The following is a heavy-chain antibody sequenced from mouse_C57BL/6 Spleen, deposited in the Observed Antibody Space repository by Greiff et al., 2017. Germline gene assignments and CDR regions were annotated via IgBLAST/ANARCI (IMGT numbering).Heavy chain of an antibody. V-gene: IGHV5-6*01. CDR1: GFTFSSYG. Sequence: EVKVVESGGDLVKPGGSLKLSCAASGFTFSSYGMSWVRQTPDKRLEWVATISSGGSYTYYPDSVKGRFTISRDNAKNTLYLQMSSLKSEDTAMYYCARQDDSAWFAYWGQGTLVTVSA. CDR3: ARQDDSAWFAY. J-gene: IGHJ3*01. D-gene: IGHD2-4*01. CDR2: ISSGGSYT.